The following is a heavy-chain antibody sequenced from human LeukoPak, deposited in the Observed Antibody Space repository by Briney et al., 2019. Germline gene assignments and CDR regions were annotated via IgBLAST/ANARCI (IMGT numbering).Heavy chain of an antibody. D-gene: IGHD6-19*01. Sequence: GGSLRLSCAASGFTFSSYWMSWVRQAPGKGLEWVANIKQDGSEKYYVDSVKGRFTISRDNAKNSLYLQMNSLRAEDTAVYYCARDGYSSGWYSNAFDIWGQGTMVTVSS. V-gene: IGHV3-7*01. CDR2: IKQDGSEK. CDR1: GFTFSSYW. CDR3: ARDGYSSGWYSNAFDI. J-gene: IGHJ3*02.